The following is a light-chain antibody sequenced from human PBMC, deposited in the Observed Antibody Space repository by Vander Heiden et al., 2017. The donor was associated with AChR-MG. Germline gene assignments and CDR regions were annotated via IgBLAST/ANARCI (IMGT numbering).Light chain of an antibody. V-gene: IGKV1-39*01. CDR3: QQSDSFPRT. CDR2: AAS. Sequence: DIQMTQSPSSLSASVGDRVTITCRASQIISTYLNWYQQKPGKAPKVLIYAASNLQSGVPSRFSGSGSGTDFTLTISSLQPEDFASYYCQQSDSFPRTFGQGTKVEIK. CDR1: QIISTY. J-gene: IGKJ1*01.